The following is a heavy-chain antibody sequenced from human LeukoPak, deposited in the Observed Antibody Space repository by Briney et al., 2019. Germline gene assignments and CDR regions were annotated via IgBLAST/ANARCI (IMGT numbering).Heavy chain of an antibody. CDR2: ISYDGSNK. CDR3: AKDQRWELLKLFDY. D-gene: IGHD1-26*01. V-gene: IGHV3-30*18. CDR1: GFTFSSYG. Sequence: SGGSLRLSCAASGFTFSSYGMNWVRQAPGKGLEWVAIISYDGSNKYYADSVKGRFTISRDNSKNTLYLQMDSLRAEDTAVYYCAKDQRWELLKLFDYWGQGTLVTVSS. J-gene: IGHJ4*02.